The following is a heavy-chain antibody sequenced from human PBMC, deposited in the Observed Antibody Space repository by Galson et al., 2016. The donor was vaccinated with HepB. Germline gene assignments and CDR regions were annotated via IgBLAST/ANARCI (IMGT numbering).Heavy chain of an antibody. CDR1: GFSLSSDRMG. J-gene: IGHJ3*02. Sequence: PALVKPTQTLTLTCTFSGFSLSSDRMGVGWIRQPPGEPLEWLALIYWNGDVRYSTSLKSRLTISKDTSRNQVVLTMTNLDLVDTATYFCARRGFSGYCTNGAQTLPCTGAFDIWGQGTMVTVSS. CDR3: ARRGFSGYCTNGAQTLPCTGAFDI. V-gene: IGHV2-5*01. CDR2: IYWNGDV. D-gene: IGHD2-8*01.